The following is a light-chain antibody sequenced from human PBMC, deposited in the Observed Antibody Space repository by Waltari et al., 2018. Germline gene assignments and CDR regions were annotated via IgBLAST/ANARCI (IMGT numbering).Light chain of an antibody. CDR1: QSVSRA. V-gene: IGKV3-20*01. Sequence: EIVLTQSPGTLSWSPGERVIPSCSVSQSVSRALAWYQQKPGQAPRLLLYGASNRATCIPDRFSGSGSGTDFSLTISRLEPEDFAVYYCQHYVRLPVTFGQGTKVEIK. CDR3: QHYVRLPVT. CDR2: GAS. J-gene: IGKJ1*01.